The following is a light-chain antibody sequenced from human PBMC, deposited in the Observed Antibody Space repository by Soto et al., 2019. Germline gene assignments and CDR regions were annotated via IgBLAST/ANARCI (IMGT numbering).Light chain of an antibody. CDR2: TNN. J-gene: IGLJ1*01. CDR1: SSNIGSNT. V-gene: IGLV1-44*01. Sequence: QSVLTQPPSASGTPGQRVTISCSGGSSNIGSNTVTWYQQLPGTAPKLLIYTNNQRPSGVPDRFSGSRSGTSASLAISGRQSEDESDYYCAAWDDNVNGYVFGTGTKLTVL. CDR3: AAWDDNVNGYV.